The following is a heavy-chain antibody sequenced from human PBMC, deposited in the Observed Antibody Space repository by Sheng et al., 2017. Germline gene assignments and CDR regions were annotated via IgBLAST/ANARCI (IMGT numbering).Heavy chain of an antibody. J-gene: IGHJ5*02. CDR3: VTDRGGFLRP. CDR2: IIPILGLA. Sequence: QVQLVHSRAEMKKPGASVRVSCKASGYTFSSYGISWVRQAPGQGLEWMGDIIPILGLANYAQKLQGRLTNTADKSTNTAYMELSSLTSEDTAVYYCVTDRGGFLRPWGQGTLVTVSS. V-gene: IGHV1-69*10. CDR1: GYTFSSYG. D-gene: IGHD3-16*01.